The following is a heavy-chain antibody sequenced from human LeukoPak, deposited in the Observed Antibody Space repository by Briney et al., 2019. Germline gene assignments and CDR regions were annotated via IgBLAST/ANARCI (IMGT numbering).Heavy chain of an antibody. Sequence: GESLKISCKGSGYSFTSYWIAWVRQMPGKGLEWMGIIYPGDSDTRYSPSFQGQVTISADKSISTAYLQWSSLKASDTAMYYCARHRKQLWLLRDAFDIWGQGTMVTVSS. D-gene: IGHD5-18*01. CDR2: IYPGDSDT. CDR1: GYSFTSYW. J-gene: IGHJ3*02. CDR3: ARHRKQLWLLRDAFDI. V-gene: IGHV5-51*01.